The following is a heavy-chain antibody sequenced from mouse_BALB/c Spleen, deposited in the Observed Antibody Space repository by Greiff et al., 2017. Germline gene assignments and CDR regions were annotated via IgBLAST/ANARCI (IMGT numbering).Heavy chain of an antibody. CDR1: GFTFSSYA. J-gene: IGHJ4*01. CDR3: AREHYGYAMDY. CDR2: ISSGGSYT. D-gene: IGHD1-1*01. Sequence: EVQRVESGGGLVKPGGSLKLSCAASGFTFSSYAMSWVRQSPEKRLEWVAEISSGGSYTYYPDTVPGRFTISRDNAKNTLYLDMSSLRSEDTAMYYCAREHYGYAMDYGGQGTSVTVAS. V-gene: IGHV5-9-4*01.